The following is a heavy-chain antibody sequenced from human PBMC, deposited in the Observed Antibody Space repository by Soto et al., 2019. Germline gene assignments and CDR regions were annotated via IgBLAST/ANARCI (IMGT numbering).Heavy chain of an antibody. Sequence: QVQLVQSGAEVKKPGASVKVSCKASGYTFTSYYMHWVRQAPGQGLEWMGIINPSGGSTSYAQKFQGRVTXXRXTXXSTVYMELSSLRSEDTAVYYCAREGYGAYAEYFQHWGQGTLVTVSS. J-gene: IGHJ1*01. V-gene: IGHV1-46*01. D-gene: IGHD4-17*01. CDR2: INPSGGST. CDR1: GYTFTSYY. CDR3: AREGYGAYAEYFQH.